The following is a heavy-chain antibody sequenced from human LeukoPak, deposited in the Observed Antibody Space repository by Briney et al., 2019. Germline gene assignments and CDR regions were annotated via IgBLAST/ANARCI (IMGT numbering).Heavy chain of an antibody. J-gene: IGHJ4*02. CDR2: IRSSGDST. Sequence: GGSLRLSCAASGFTFSSYAMSWVRQAPGEGLEWVSTIRSSGDSTTYADSVKGRFTISRDNSKNALYLQMNSLRVEDTAVYYCAKMGWAVVGMSGGGYWGQGILVTVSS. CDR3: AKMGWAVVGMSGGGY. V-gene: IGHV3-23*01. CDR1: GFTFSSYA. D-gene: IGHD3-22*01.